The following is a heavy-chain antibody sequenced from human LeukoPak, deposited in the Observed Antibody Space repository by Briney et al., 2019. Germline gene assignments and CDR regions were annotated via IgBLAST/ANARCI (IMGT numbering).Heavy chain of an antibody. D-gene: IGHD3-10*01. Sequence: QPGGSLRLSCAASGFTFSSYWMSWVRQAPGKGLEWVAVISYDGSNKYYADSVKGRFTISRDNSKNTLYLQMNSLRAEDTAVYYCAKPAYYSDSGSFPTQYYFDYWGQGTLVTVSS. CDR3: AKPAYYSDSGSFPTQYYFDY. V-gene: IGHV3-30*18. CDR1: GFTFSSYW. CDR2: ISYDGSNK. J-gene: IGHJ4*02.